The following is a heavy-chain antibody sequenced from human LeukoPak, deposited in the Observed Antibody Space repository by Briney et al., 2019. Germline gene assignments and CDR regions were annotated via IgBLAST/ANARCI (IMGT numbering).Heavy chain of an antibody. CDR2: INHSGST. J-gene: IGHJ4*02. CDR1: GGSFSGYY. Sequence: SETLSLTCAVYGGSFSGYYWSWIRQPPGKGLEWIGEINHSGSTNYNPSLKSRVTMSLDPSKNQFSLKLNSVTAADTAVYYCARTQSQSGSYRYYFGYWGQGTLVTVSS. D-gene: IGHD1-26*01. CDR3: ARTQSQSGSYRYYFGY. V-gene: IGHV4-34*01.